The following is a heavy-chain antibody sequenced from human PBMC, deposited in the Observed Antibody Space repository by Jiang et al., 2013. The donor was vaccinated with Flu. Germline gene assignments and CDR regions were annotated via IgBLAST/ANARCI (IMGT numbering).Heavy chain of an antibody. CDR1: GYSFTSYW. V-gene: IGHV5-51*01. CDR3: ALYCSSTSCNRRYYFDY. Sequence: QLVESGAEVKKPGESLKISCKGSGYSFTSYWIGWVRQMPGKGLEWMGIIYPGDSDTRYSPSFQGQVTISADKSISTAYLQWSSLKASDTAMYYCALYCSSTSCNRRYYFDYWGQGTLVTVSS. J-gene: IGHJ4*02. D-gene: IGHD2-2*01. CDR2: IYPGDSDT.